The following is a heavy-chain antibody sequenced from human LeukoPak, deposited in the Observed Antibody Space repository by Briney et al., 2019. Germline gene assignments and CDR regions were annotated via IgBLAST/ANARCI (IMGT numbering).Heavy chain of an antibody. J-gene: IGHJ5*02. CDR3: GRDLHYSGSYSGWIDP. CDR1: GDSISGYF. V-gene: IGHV4-59*01. Sequence: SETLSLTCTVSGDSISGYFWSWIRQPPGRGPELIGYIYYTGITSYNPSLKSRVTISVDTSKNQFSLKLSSVTAADTAVYYCGRDLHYSGSYSGWIDPWGQGTLVTVSS. D-gene: IGHD3-10*01. CDR2: IYYTGIT.